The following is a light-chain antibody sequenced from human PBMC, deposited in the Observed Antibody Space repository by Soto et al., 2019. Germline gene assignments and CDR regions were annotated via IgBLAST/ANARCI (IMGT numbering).Light chain of an antibody. V-gene: IGKV1-5*01. J-gene: IGKJ2*01. Sequence: DIQMTQSPSTRAASVGDTVTMTCRSSSKWLAWYQKKPGKAPKLLIYDVSNLERGVPPRFSGSTSGAESTLTITGLQPDDLGTYYCQHTTDFTFGQGTKVDIK. CDR3: QHTTDFT. CDR1: SSSKW. CDR2: DVS.